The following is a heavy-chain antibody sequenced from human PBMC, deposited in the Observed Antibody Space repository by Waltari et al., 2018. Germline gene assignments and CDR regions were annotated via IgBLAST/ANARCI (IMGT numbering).Heavy chain of an antibody. Sequence: QVQLQESGPGLVKPSETLSLTCTVSGCPISSYYWSWIRQPPGKGLEWIGYIYYSGGTNYNPAHKSRVTISVDTSKSQFSLKLNSVAAADTAVYYCARGPSYSGQLGYWGQGTRVTGSS. D-gene: IGHD5-12*01. CDR3: ARGPSYSGQLGY. CDR1: GCPISSYY. CDR2: IYYSGGT. J-gene: IGHJ4*02. V-gene: IGHV4-59*01.